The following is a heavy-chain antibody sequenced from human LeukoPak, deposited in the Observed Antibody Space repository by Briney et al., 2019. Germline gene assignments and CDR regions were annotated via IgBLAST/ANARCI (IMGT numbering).Heavy chain of an antibody. J-gene: IGHJ4*02. V-gene: IGHV3-30*02. Sequence: PGGSLRLSCAASGFTFSSYGMHWVRQAPGKGLEWVAFIRYDGSNKYYADSVKGRFTISRDNTKNTLYLQMNSLRAEDTAVYYCAKDLIWGIRSFDYWDQGTLVTVSS. CDR3: AKDLIWGIRSFDY. D-gene: IGHD7-27*01. CDR1: GFTFSSYG. CDR2: IRYDGSNK.